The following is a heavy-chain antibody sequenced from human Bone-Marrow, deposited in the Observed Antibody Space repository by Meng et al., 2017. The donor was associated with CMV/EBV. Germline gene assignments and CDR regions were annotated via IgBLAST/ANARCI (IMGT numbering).Heavy chain of an antibody. V-gene: IGHV1-46*01. CDR2: INPSGGST. Sequence: GESLKISCKGSGYSFTSYYMHWVRQAPGQGLEWMGIINPSGGSTSYAQKFQGRVTMTRDTSTSTVYMELSSLRSEDTAVYYCARALRPQWLPLNWGQGTLVTVSS. CDR3: ARALRPQWLPLN. CDR1: GYSFTSYY. J-gene: IGHJ4*02. D-gene: IGHD3-22*01.